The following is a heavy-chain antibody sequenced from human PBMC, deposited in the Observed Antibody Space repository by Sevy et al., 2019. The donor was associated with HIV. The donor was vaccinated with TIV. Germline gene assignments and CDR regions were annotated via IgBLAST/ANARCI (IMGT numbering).Heavy chain of an antibody. Sequence: ASVKVSCKASGYTFTSYAFHWVRQAPGQGLEWMGWIDAGNGNTKYSQKFQGRDTLTRETSASTAYMELSSLRSEDTGVYYCARANSGAYPSRGYFDYWGQGTLVTVSS. CDR3: ARANSGAYPSRGYFDY. V-gene: IGHV1-3*01. CDR2: IDAGNGNT. J-gene: IGHJ4*02. CDR1: GYTFTSYA. D-gene: IGHD1-26*01.